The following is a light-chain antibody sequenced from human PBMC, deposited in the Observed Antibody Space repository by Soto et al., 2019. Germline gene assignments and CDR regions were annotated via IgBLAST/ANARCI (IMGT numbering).Light chain of an antibody. CDR3: TSYTSSSTLV. V-gene: IGLV2-14*01. CDR1: SSDVGGYNY. CDR2: EVS. J-gene: IGLJ2*01. Sequence: QSVLTQPASVSGSPGQSITISCTGTSSDVGGYNYVSWYQQHPGKAPKLMIFEVSNRPSGVSHRFSGSKSGDTASLTISGLQAEHEADYYCTSYTSSSTLVFGGGTKLTVL.